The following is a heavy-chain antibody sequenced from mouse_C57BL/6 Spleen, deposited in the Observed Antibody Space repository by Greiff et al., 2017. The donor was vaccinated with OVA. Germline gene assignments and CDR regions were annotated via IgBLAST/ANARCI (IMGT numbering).Heavy chain of an antibody. Sequence: VQLKESGPGMVKPSQSLSLTCTVTGYSITSGYDWHWIRHFPGNKLEWMGYISYSGSTNYNPSLKSRISITHDTSKNHFFLKLNSVTTEDTATYYCARDRAGTRAMDYWGQGTSVTVSS. V-gene: IGHV3-1*01. CDR3: ARDRAGTRAMDY. CDR2: ISYSGST. J-gene: IGHJ4*01. CDR1: GYSITSGYD. D-gene: IGHD3-1*01.